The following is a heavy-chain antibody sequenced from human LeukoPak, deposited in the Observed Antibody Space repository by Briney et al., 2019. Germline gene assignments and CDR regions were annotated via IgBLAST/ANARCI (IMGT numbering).Heavy chain of an antibody. CDR3: ARASGDLSQADY. D-gene: IGHD4-17*01. CDR1: GGSISSYC. J-gene: IGHJ4*02. V-gene: IGHV4-59*01. Sequence: SSETLSLTCTVSGGSISSYCWTWIRQPPGKGLEWIGYSYNGGNTNYNPSLKSRATISVDTSKNQFSLRLTSVTAADTAVYFCARASGDLSQADYWGQGTLVTVSS. CDR2: SYNGGNT.